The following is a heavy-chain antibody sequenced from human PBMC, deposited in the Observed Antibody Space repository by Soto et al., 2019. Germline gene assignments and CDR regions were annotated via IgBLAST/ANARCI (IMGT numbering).Heavy chain of an antibody. CDR2: ISYDGSNK. CDR3: ARDHSGSYSFVAPDY. Sequence: QVQLVESGGGVVQPGRSLRLSCAASGFTFSSYAMHWVRQAPGKGLEWVAVISYDGSNKYYADSVKGRFTISRDNSKNTLYLQMSSLRAEDTAVYYCARDHSGSYSFVAPDYWGQGTLVTVSS. D-gene: IGHD1-26*01. J-gene: IGHJ4*02. CDR1: GFTFSSYA. V-gene: IGHV3-30-3*01.